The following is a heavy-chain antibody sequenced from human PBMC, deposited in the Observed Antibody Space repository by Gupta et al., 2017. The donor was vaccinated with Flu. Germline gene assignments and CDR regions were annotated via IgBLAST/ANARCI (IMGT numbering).Heavy chain of an antibody. CDR2: IGTAGDT. Sequence: GFTFSSYDMHWVRQATGKGLEWVSAIGTAGDTYYPGSVKGRFTISREKAKNSLYLQMNSLXAXDTAVYXCARGGIVGAAAFYYFDYWGQGTLVTVSS. J-gene: IGHJ4*02. D-gene: IGHD1-26*01. CDR3: ARGGIVGAAAFYYFDY. CDR1: GFTFSSYD. V-gene: IGHV3-13*01.